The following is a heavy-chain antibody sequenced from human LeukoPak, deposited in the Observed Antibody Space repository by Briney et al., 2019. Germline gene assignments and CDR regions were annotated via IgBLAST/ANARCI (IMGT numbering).Heavy chain of an antibody. CDR3: AKPAIPAVYYFDY. CDR2: ITVSGGNT. V-gene: IGHV3-23*01. Sequence: GGSLRLSCAASGFTFSNYGMNWVRQAPGKGLEWVSAITVSGGNTYYADSVKGRFTISRDNSKNTLYLQMNSLRAEDTAVYYCAKPAIPAVYYFDYWGQGTLVTVSS. D-gene: IGHD2-21*01. J-gene: IGHJ4*02. CDR1: GFTFSNYG.